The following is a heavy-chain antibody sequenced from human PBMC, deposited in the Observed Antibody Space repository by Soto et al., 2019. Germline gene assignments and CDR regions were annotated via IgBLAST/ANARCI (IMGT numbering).Heavy chain of an antibody. V-gene: IGHV1-3*01. CDR3: ARPLATGNSFGCWSAFDI. CDR1: GYTFTSYA. CDR2: INGASGDT. J-gene: IGHJ3*02. D-gene: IGHD3-9*01. Sequence: ASVKVSCKASGYTFTSYAIHWVRQAPGQRLEWMGWINGASGDTKFSEKFQGRVTITRDTSVTTAYLELSSLSSEDTALYYCARPLATGNSFGCWSAFDIWGQGTMVTVSS.